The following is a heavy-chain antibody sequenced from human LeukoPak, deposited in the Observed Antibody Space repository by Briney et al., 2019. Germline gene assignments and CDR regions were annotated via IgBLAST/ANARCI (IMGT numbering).Heavy chain of an antibody. D-gene: IGHD3-3*01. CDR1: GFTFDDYG. CDR3: ARGIRFLEWLSGFDY. Sequence: GGSLRLSCAASGFTFDDYGMSWVRQVPGKGLEWVSGINWNGGSTGYADAVKGRFTISRDNATNFLYLQMDSLRVEDTALYYCARGIRFLEWLSGFDYWGQGTLVTVS. V-gene: IGHV3-20*04. J-gene: IGHJ4*02. CDR2: INWNGGST.